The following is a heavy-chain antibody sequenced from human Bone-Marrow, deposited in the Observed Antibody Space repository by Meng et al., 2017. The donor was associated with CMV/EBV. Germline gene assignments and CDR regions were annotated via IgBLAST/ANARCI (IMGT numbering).Heavy chain of an antibody. Sequence: SETLSLTCTVSGGSISSSSYYWGWIRQPPGKGLEWIGSIYYSGSTYYNPSLKSRVTISVDTSKNQFSLKLSSVTAADTAVYYCALYDFWSGYYTWGQGKLVPVSS. D-gene: IGHD3-3*01. CDR3: ALYDFWSGYYT. V-gene: IGHV4-39*07. J-gene: IGHJ4*02. CDR1: GGSISSSSYY. CDR2: IYYSGST.